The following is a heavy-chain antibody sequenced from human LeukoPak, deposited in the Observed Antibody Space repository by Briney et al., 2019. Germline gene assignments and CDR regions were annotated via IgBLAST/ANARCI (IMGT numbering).Heavy chain of an antibody. J-gene: IGHJ4*01. CDR3: ARELPREVTLDY. V-gene: IGHV3-74*01. D-gene: IGHD2-21*02. Sequence: GGSLRLSCVASEFNFFSYGMQWVRQAPGKGLVWVSRIFTDGSTTSYADSVKGRFTISRDNAKNTLYLQMNSLRAEDTAAYYCARELPREVTLDYWGQGTLVTVSP. CDR2: IFTDGSTT. CDR1: EFNFFSYG.